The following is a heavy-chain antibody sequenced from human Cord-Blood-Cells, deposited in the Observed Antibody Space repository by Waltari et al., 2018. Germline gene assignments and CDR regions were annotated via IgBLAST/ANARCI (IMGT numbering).Heavy chain of an antibody. J-gene: IGHJ4*02. V-gene: IGHV4-34*01. Sequence: QVQLQQWGAGLLKPSETLSRTCAVYGGSFSGYYWSWIRQPPGKGLEWIGEINHSGSTNYNPSLKSRVTISVDTSKNQFSLKLSSVTAADTAVYYCARGESAPASDYWGQGTLVTVSS. D-gene: IGHD3-3*01. CDR3: ARGESAPASDY. CDR2: INHSGST. CDR1: GGSFSGYY.